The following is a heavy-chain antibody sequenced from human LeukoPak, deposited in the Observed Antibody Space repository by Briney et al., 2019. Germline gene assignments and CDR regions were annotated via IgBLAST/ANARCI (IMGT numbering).Heavy chain of an antibody. CDR3: AREPRTRDYYMDV. CDR2: ISAYNGNT. CDR1: GYTFTSYG. D-gene: IGHD1-14*01. Sequence: ASVKVSCKASGYTFTSYGISWVLQAPGQGLEWMGWISAYNGNTNYARKLQGRVTMTTDTSTSTAYMELRSLRSDDTAVYYCAREPRTRDYYMDVWGKGTTVTVSS. J-gene: IGHJ6*03. V-gene: IGHV1-18*01.